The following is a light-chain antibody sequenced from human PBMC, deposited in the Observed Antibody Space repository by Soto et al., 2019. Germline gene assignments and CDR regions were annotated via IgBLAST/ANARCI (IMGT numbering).Light chain of an antibody. CDR1: QAVNTR. CDR3: HQRQSSPRT. J-gene: IGKJ1*01. V-gene: IGKV3-11*01. CDR2: LAS. Sequence: EIVLTQSPATLSSFPGDRVTLSCRASQAVNTRLAWYQHKPGQAPRLLIYLASNRAAGVPARFSGSGSGTDFTLTISDVEPEDFAVYYCHQRQSSPRTFGQGTKVDIK.